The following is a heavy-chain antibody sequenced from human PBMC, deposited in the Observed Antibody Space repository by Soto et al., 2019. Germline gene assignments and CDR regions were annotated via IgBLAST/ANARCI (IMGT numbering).Heavy chain of an antibody. CDR2: ISSSGSTI. CDR3: ARDFGDIVATDWSYFDY. J-gene: IGHJ4*02. Sequence: VGSLRLSCAASGFTFSDYYMNWIRQAPGKGLEWVSYISSSGSTIYYADSVKGRFTISRDNAKNSLYLQMNSLRAEDTAVYYCARDFGDIVATDWSYFDYWGQGTLVTVSS. V-gene: IGHV3-11*01. D-gene: IGHD5-12*01. CDR1: GFTFSDYY.